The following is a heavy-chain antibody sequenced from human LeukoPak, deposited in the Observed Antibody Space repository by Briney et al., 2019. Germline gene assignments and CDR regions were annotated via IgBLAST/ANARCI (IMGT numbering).Heavy chain of an antibody. CDR1: GGSMNSHY. CDR3: ARHDSGWYYYDSSGYSEY. J-gene: IGHJ4*02. D-gene: IGHD3-22*01. CDR2: MLDTVTT. V-gene: IGHV4-59*08. Sequence: SETLSLTCTVSGGSMNSHYWSWIRQPPGKGLEWIGYMLDTVTTKDNPSLKSRVTISVDTSKNQFSLKLSSVTAADTAVYYCARHDSGWYYYDSSGYSEYWGQGTLVTVSS.